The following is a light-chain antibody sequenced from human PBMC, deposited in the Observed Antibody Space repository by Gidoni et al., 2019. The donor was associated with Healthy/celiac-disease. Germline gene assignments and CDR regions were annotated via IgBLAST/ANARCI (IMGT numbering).Light chain of an antibody. V-gene: IGLV3-19*01. CDR3: NSRDSSGNRWV. J-gene: IGLJ3*02. CDR1: SLRSYY. Sequence: SSELTQDPAVSAAVGQTVRITCQGDSLRSYYASWYQQKPGQAPVLVIYGKNNRPSGIPDRFSGSSSGNTASLTITGAQAEDEADYYCNSRDSSGNRWVFGGGTKLTVL. CDR2: GKN.